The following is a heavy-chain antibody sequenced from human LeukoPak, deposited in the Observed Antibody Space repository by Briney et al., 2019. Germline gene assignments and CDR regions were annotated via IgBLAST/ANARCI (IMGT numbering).Heavy chain of an antibody. CDR1: GLTFSSYW. CDR2: IKQDGSEK. V-gene: IGHV3-7*01. J-gene: IGHJ4*02. Sequence: HPGGSLRLSCAASGLTFSSYWMSWVRQAPGKGLEWVANIKQDGSEKNYVDSVKGRFTISRDNAKNSLYLQMNNLKADDTAVYSCARDDSSGWYYFDYWGRGTLVPVSS. D-gene: IGHD6-19*01. CDR3: ARDDSSGWYYFDY.